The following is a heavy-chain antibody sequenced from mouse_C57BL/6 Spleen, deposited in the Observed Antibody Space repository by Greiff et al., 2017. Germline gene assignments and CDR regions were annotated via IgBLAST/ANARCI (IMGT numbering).Heavy chain of an antibody. V-gene: IGHV1-76*01. Sequence: LVESGAELVRPGASVKLSCKASGYTFTDYYINWVKQRPGQGLEWIARIYPGSGNTYYNEKFKGKATLTAEKSSSTAYMQLSSLTSEDSAVYFCARGTDGFDYWGQGTTLTVSS. CDR3: ARGTDGFDY. J-gene: IGHJ2*01. CDR1: GYTFTDYY. D-gene: IGHD2-3*01. CDR2: IYPGSGNT.